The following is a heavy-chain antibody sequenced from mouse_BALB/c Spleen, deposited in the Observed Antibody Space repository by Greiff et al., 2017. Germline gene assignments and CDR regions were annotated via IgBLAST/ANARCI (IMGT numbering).Heavy chain of an antibody. V-gene: IGHV1-4*02. D-gene: IGHD2-3*01. J-gene: IGHJ2*01. CDR2: INPSSGYT. Sequence: VQLQQSAAELARPGASVKMSCKASGYTFTSYTMHWVKQRPGQGLEWIGYINPSSGYTEYNQKFKDKTTLTADKSSSTAYMQLSSLTSEDSAVYYCASDGPRDYWGQGTTLTVSS. CDR1: GYTFTSYT. CDR3: ASDGPRDY.